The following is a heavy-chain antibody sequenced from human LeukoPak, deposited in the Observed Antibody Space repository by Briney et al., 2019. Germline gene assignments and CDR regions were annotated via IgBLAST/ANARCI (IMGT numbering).Heavy chain of an antibody. D-gene: IGHD2-15*01. CDR1: GFTFSDYY. J-gene: IGHJ2*01. Sequence: PGGSLRLSCAASGFTFSDYYMSWIRQAPGKGLEWVSYISGSGSTIYYADSVKGRFTISRDNAKNSLYLQMNSLRAEDTAVYYCASKGYCSGGSCYGNWYFDLWGRGTLVTVSS. CDR3: ASKGYCSGGSCYGNWYFDL. CDR2: ISGSGSTI. V-gene: IGHV3-11*01.